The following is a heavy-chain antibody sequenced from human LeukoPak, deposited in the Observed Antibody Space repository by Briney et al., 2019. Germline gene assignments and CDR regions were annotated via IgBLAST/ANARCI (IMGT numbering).Heavy chain of an antibody. Sequence: PSETLSLTCTVSGYSISSGYYWGWIRQPPGKRLEWIGSIYHSGSTYYNPSLKSRVTISVDTSKNQFSLKLSSVTAADTAVYYCARDKGGTAMVIGAFDIWGRGTMVTVSS. D-gene: IGHD5-18*01. CDR1: GYSISSGYY. CDR3: ARDKGGTAMVIGAFDI. V-gene: IGHV4-38-2*02. CDR2: IYHSGST. J-gene: IGHJ3*02.